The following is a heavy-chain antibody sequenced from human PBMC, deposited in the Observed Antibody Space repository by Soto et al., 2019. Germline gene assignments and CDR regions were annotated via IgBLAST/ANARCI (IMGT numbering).Heavy chain of an antibody. J-gene: IGHJ4*02. V-gene: IGHV1-2*02. Sequence: QVQLVQSGSEVKKPGASVRVSCRTSGYTFAANYIHWVRQAPGEGLEWMGWINNKSDETKFSQKLQGRFAFNEYTTITTVHLSVYNLRSFCTAVYYCSRWTSRGCCDSWGQGTLITASS. D-gene: IGHD6-19*01. CDR3: SRWTSRGCCDS. CDR2: INNKSDET. CDR1: GYTFAANY.